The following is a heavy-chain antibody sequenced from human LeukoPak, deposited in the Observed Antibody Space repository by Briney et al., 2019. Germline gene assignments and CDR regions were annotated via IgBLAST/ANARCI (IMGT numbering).Heavy chain of an antibody. V-gene: IGHV1-3*01. J-gene: IGHJ4*02. CDR1: GYTFTSYG. Sequence: ASVKVSCKASGYTFTSYGISWVRQAPGQRLEWMGWINAGNGNTKYSQKFQGRVTITRDTSASTAYMELSSLRSEDTAVYYCARRASEYYGSGSPYYFDYWGQGTLVTVSS. D-gene: IGHD3-10*01. CDR2: INAGNGNT. CDR3: ARRASEYYGSGSPYYFDY.